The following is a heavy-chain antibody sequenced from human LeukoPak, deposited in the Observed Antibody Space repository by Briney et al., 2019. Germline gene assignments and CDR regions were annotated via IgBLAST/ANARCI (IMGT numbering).Heavy chain of an antibody. CDR3: ARARFNGSKSAFDI. V-gene: IGHV3-7*03. CDR1: GFTFSSYW. CDR2: IKQDGSEK. J-gene: IGHJ3*02. Sequence: PGGSLRLSCAASGFTFSSYWMSWVRQAPGKGLEWVANIKQDGSEKYYVDSVKGRFTISRDNAKNSLYLQMNNLKTDDTAVYYCARARFNGSKSAFDIWGQGTMVTVSS. D-gene: IGHD1-26*01.